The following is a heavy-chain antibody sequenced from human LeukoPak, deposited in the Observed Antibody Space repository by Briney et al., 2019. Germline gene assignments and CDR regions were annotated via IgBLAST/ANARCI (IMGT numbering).Heavy chain of an antibody. CDR2: IVPIFGTA. V-gene: IGHV1-69*05. CDR1: GGTFISYA. Sequence: ASVNVSCKASGGTFISYAISWVRQAPGQGLEWMGGIVPIFGTANYAQKFQGRVTITTDESTSTAYMELRSLRSEDTAVYYCARHPGVEMATYAFDIWGQGTMVTVSS. D-gene: IGHD5-24*01. CDR3: ARHPGVEMATYAFDI. J-gene: IGHJ3*02.